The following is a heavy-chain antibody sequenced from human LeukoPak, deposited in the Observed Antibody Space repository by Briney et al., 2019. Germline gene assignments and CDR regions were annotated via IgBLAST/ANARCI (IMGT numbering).Heavy chain of an antibody. CDR3: ARVGTNGVFDY. CDR1: GYTFISYD. CDR2: MDPNSGNT. J-gene: IGHJ4*02. V-gene: IGHV1-8*03. D-gene: IGHD2-8*01. Sequence: GASVKVSCKASGYTFISYDINWVRQATGQGLEWMGWMDPNSGNTGYAQKFQGRVTITRNTSISTAYMELSSLRSDDTAVYYCARVGTNGVFDYWGQGTLVTVSS.